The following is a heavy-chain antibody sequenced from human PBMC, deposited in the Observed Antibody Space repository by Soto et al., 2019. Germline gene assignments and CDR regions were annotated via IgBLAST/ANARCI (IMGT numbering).Heavy chain of an antibody. CDR1: GFTFRSYV. CDR2: TSYDGSNN. D-gene: IGHD7-27*01. CDR3: ARWGTKRVSDI. Sequence: QVQLVESGGGVVQPGTSLRLSCVGSGFTFRSYVIHWVRQAPGKGLEWVALTSYDGSNNFYGDSVKGPFTISRHNSRKLIALGMDSLTLENPGLKNRARWGTKRVSDIRGQRTLVSVSS. V-gene: IGHV3-33*05. J-gene: IGHJ4*02.